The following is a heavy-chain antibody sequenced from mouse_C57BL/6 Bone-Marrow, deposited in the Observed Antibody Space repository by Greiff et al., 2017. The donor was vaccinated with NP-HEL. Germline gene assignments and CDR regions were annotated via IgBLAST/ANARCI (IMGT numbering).Heavy chain of an antibody. Sequence: EVQLQQSGPELVKPGASVKISCKASGYTFTDYYMNWVKQSHGKSLEWIGDINPNNGGTSYNQKLKGRATLTVDKSSSTAYMELRSLTSEDLAFYYCAREGYYGYLYAMYYWGQGTSVTVSS. V-gene: IGHV1-26*01. CDR3: AREGYYGYLYAMYY. CDR1: GYTFTDYY. J-gene: IGHJ4*01. CDR2: INPNNGGT. D-gene: IGHD2-2*01.